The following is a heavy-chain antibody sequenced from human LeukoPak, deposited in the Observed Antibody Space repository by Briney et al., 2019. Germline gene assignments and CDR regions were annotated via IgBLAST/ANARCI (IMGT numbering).Heavy chain of an antibody. CDR1: EFAFSSHA. V-gene: IGHV3-21*01. J-gene: IGHJ4*02. Sequence: GGSLRLSCAASEFAFSSHAMIWVRQAPGKGLEWVSSITSTSSDIFYTDSVKGRFTISRDNAKSSLYLQMNSLRAEDTAVYYCARDHLSGWLGRDYWGQGTLVTVSS. CDR3: ARDHLSGWLGRDY. CDR2: ITSTSSDI. D-gene: IGHD3-22*01.